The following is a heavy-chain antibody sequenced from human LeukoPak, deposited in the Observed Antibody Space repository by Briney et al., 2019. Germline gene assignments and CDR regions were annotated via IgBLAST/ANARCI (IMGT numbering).Heavy chain of an antibody. V-gene: IGHV3-13*01. CDR2: IGTAGDT. Sequence: PGGSLRLSCAASGFTFSSYDMHWVRQATGKGLEWVSAIGTAGDTHYPGSVKGRFTISRENAKNFLYLQMNSLRAGDTAVYYCARETTVDGGNAFDIWGQGTMVTVSS. CDR1: GFTFSSYD. CDR3: ARETTVDGGNAFDI. J-gene: IGHJ3*02. D-gene: IGHD1-14*01.